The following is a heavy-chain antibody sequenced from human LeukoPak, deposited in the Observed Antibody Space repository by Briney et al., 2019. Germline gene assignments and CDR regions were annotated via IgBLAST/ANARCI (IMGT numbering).Heavy chain of an antibody. V-gene: IGHV3-23*01. CDR1: GSTFSRFA. J-gene: IGHJ4*02. CDR3: AKDRYGDYSFES. D-gene: IGHD4-17*01. CDR2: ISGSGSDT. Sequence: PGGSLRLSCAASGSTFSRFAMSWVRQAPGKGLEWASAISGSGSDTYYADSVEGRFTVSRDNSKNTLYLQMNSLRAEDTALYYCAKDRYGDYSFESWGQGTLVTVSS.